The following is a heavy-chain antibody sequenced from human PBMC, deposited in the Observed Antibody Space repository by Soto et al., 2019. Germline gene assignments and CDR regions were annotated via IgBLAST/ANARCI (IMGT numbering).Heavy chain of an antibody. CDR3: ARDFSGYDYDNWFDP. D-gene: IGHD5-12*01. Sequence: GGSLRLSCAASGFTFSSYWMSWVRQAPGKGLEWVANIKQDGSEKYYVDSVKGRFTISRDNAKNSLYLQMNSLRAEDTAVYYCARDFSGYDYDNWFDPWGQGTLVTVSS. CDR2: IKQDGSEK. CDR1: GFTFSSYW. V-gene: IGHV3-7*01. J-gene: IGHJ5*02.